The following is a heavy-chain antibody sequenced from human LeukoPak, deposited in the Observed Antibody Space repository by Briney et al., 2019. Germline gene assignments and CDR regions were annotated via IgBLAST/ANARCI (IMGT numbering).Heavy chain of an antibody. J-gene: IGHJ1*01. V-gene: IGHV3-30*04. Sequence: GRSLRLSCAASGFTFSSYAMHWVRQAPGKGLEWVAVISYDGSNKYYADSVKGRFTISRDNSKNTLYLQMNSLRAEDTAVYYCARAGSGWEEYFQHWGQGTLVTVSS. CDR2: ISYDGSNK. D-gene: IGHD6-19*01. CDR3: ARAGSGWEEYFQH. CDR1: GFTFSSYA.